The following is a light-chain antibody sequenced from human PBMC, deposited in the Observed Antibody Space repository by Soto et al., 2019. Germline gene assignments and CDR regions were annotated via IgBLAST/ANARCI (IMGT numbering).Light chain of an antibody. CDR3: SSYAGSNNFVV. Sequence: QLVLTQPPSASGSPGQSVTISCTGTSSDVGGYNYVSWYQQHPGKAPRLMIYEVHKRPSGVPDRFSGSRSGNTASLTVSGLQAEDEADYYCSSYAGSNNFVVFGGGTQLTVL. CDR2: EVH. CDR1: SSDVGGYNY. J-gene: IGLJ2*01. V-gene: IGLV2-8*01.